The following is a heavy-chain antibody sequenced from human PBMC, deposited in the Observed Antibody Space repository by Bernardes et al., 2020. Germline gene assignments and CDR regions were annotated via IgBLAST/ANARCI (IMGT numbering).Heavy chain of an antibody. CDR2: ISGNGANT. CDR1: RFTFTTYA. D-gene: IGHD6-19*01. Sequence: WGSLRLSCAASRFTFTTYAMSWVRQAPGKGLEWVSAISGNGANTYYADSVKGRFTISRDNSKNTLYLQMNSLRAEDTAVYYCAKDQSTSGWYDGAVDHWGQGTLVTVSS. CDR3: AKDQSTSGWYDGAVDH. J-gene: IGHJ4*02. V-gene: IGHV3-23*01.